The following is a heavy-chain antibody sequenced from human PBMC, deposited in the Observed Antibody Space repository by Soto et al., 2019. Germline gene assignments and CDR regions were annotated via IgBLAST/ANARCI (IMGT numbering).Heavy chain of an antibody. V-gene: IGHV3-23*01. CDR1: GFTFNNYA. J-gene: IGHJ4*02. Sequence: PGGSLRLSCAASGFTFNNYAMNWVRQAPGKGLEWVATISGTGGSTYYADSVKGRFTISRDNSKNTLYLQMNSLRVEDTAVYYCAKDRLAGNFDYWGQGTQVTRLL. CDR3: AKDRLAGNFDY. CDR2: ISGTGGST.